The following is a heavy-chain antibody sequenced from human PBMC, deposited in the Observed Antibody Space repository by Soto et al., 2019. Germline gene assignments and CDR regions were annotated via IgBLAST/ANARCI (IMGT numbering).Heavy chain of an antibody. V-gene: IGHV3-7*01. CDR3: AKVSSTMIAVIHGLGLDV. CDR2: MNQDGGEK. D-gene: IGHD3-22*01. CDR1: GFTFSSYW. Sequence: GGSLRLSCAASGFTFSSYWMTWFRQAPGKGLEWVADMNQDGGEKYYVDSVKGRFTISRDNSKNTLYLQMNSLRSEDTAVYYCAKVSSTMIAVIHGLGLDVWGQGTTVTVSS. J-gene: IGHJ6*02.